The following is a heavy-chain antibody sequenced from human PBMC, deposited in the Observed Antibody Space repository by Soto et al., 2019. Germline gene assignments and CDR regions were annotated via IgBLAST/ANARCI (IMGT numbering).Heavy chain of an antibody. V-gene: IGHV3-9*01. J-gene: IGHJ5*02. CDR3: AKSVVPAAILDWFDP. Sequence: SLRLSCAASGFTFDDYAMHWVRQAPGKGLEWVSGISWNSGSIGYADSVKGRFTISRDNAKNSLYLQMNSLRAEDTALYYCAKSVVPAAILDWFDPWGQGTLVTVSS. CDR1: GFTFDDYA. CDR2: ISWNSGSI. D-gene: IGHD2-2*02.